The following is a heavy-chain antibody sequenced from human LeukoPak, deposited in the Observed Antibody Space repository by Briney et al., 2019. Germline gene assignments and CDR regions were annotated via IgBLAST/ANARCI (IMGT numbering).Heavy chain of an antibody. V-gene: IGHV3-74*01. CDR2: INTHGSST. D-gene: IGHD6-13*01. CDR3: LAGYYYYYMDV. J-gene: IGHJ6*03. CDR1: XX. Sequence: XXLHWVRQGPGKVLVWVARINTHGSSTNYADSVKGRFTISRDNAKNTLYLQMTSLSAEDTAVYYALAGYYYYYMDVWGKGTTVTVSS.